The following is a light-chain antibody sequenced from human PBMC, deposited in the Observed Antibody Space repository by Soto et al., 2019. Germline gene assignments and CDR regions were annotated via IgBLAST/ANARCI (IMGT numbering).Light chain of an antibody. CDR2: DAS. CDR1: QTINNR. Sequence: DIQMTQSPFTLSASVGDRVTITCRASQTINNRLAWHQQKPGKAPKVLIYDASSLKSGVPSRFSGSGSGTEFTLTISSLQPDDFATYYCQQYYSYPWTFGQGTKVEIK. J-gene: IGKJ1*01. CDR3: QQYYSYPWT. V-gene: IGKV1-5*01.